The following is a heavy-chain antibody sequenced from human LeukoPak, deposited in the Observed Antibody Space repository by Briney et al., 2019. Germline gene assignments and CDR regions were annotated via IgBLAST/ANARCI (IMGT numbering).Heavy chain of an antibody. Sequence: PGRSLRLSCAASGFTFSSYAMHWVRQAPGKGLEWVAIISYDGSNKNYVDSVKARFTISRDNSKNTLYLQMNSLRTEDTAEYYCAREWDTGSYWVYFDYWGQGTLVTVSS. CDR3: AREWDTGSYWVYFDY. V-gene: IGHV3-30-3*01. CDR1: GFTFSSYA. J-gene: IGHJ4*02. D-gene: IGHD1-26*01. CDR2: ISYDGSNK.